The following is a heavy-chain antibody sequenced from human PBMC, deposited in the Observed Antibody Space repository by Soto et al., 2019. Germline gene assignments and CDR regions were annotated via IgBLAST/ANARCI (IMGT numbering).Heavy chain of an antibody. J-gene: IGHJ5*02. CDR3: AGAPNPYSSSSGWFDP. V-gene: IGHV1-2*02. CDR1: GYTFTGYY. CDR2: INPNSGGT. D-gene: IGHD6-6*01. Sequence: ASVKVSCKASGYTFTGYYMHWVRQAPGQGLEWMGWINPNSGGTNYAQKFQGRVTMTRDTSISTAYMELSRLRSDDTAVYYCAGAPNPYSSSSGWFDPWGQGTLVTVS.